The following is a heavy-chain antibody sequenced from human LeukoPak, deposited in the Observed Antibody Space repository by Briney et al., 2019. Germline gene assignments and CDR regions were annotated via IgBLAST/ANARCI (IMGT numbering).Heavy chain of an antibody. CDR3: ARATYGDYAHYYFDY. CDR1: GGSISSYY. V-gene: IGHV4-59*01. Sequence: SETLSLTCTVSGGSISSYYWSWIRQPPGKGLEWIGYIYYSGSTNYNPSLKSRVTISVDTSKNQFSLKLSSVTAADTAVYYCARATYGDYAHYYFDYWGQGTLVTVSS. CDR2: IYYSGST. J-gene: IGHJ4*02. D-gene: IGHD4-17*01.